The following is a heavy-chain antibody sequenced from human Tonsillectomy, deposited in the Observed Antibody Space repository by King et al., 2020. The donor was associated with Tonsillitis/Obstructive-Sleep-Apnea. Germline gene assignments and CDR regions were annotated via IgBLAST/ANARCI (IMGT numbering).Heavy chain of an antibody. V-gene: IGHV1-24*01. CDR2: VDPENGET. CDR1: GYSLTELS. CDR3: ATEGPPPARMQLLHSAFHI. J-gene: IGHJ3*02. Sequence: QLVQSGAEVKKPGASVKVSCKVSGYSLTELSMHWVRQAPGKGLEWMGGVDPENGETIYAQKFQGRVTMTEDTSTDTAYMELSSLRSEDTAVYYCATEGPPPARMQLLHSAFHIWAQGTMVVVSS. D-gene: IGHD5-18*01.